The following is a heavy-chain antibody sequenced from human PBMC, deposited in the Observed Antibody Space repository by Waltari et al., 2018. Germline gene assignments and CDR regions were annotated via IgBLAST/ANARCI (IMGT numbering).Heavy chain of an antibody. V-gene: IGHV4-38-2*01. J-gene: IGHJ5*02. D-gene: IGHD2-21*02. CDR3: ARLSPYTSSGDFFDP. Sequence: QVQLQESGPRLVKPSETLSLTCSVSGFPIGSEYYWAWVRQSPGEGLVWIGSTYHSGSADYNPSLKGRVIISVDTSKNQFSLKLTSVTVADSGVYYCARLSPYTSSGDFFDPWGQGALVTVSS. CDR1: GFPIGSEYY. CDR2: TYHSGSA.